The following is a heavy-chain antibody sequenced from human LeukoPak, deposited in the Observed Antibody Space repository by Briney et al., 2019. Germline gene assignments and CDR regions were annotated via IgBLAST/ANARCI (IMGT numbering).Heavy chain of an antibody. CDR1: GGSISSSSYY. V-gene: IGHV4-61*01. CDR2: IYYSGHT. D-gene: IGHD3-10*01. J-gene: IGHJ6*03. Sequence: SETLSLTCTVSGGSISSSSYYWSWIRQPPGKGLEWIGYIYYSGHTNYNPSLKSRVTISVDTSKNQFSLKLSSVTAADTAVYYCARTTMVRGTYYMDVWGKGTTVTISS. CDR3: ARTTMVRGTYYMDV.